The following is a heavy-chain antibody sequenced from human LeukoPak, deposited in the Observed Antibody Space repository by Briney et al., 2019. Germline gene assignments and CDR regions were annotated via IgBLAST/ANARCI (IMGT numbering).Heavy chain of an antibody. CDR2: ISGSGGST. D-gene: IGHD6-19*01. V-gene: IGHV3-23*01. Sequence: ETLSLTCTVSGGSISSYYWSWIRQPPGKGLEWVSAISGSGGSTYYADSVKGRFTISRDNSKNTLDLQMNSLRAEDTAVYYCAKGVTGVAGRHYFDYWGQGTLVTVSS. J-gene: IGHJ4*02. CDR3: AKGVTGVAGRHYFDY. CDR1: GGSISSYY.